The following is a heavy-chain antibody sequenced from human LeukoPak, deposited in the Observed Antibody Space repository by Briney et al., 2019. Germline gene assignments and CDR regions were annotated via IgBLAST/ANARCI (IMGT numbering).Heavy chain of an antibody. CDR3: ASLTYYYGSGSPKGDY. CDR2: IYYSGST. J-gene: IGHJ4*02. D-gene: IGHD3-10*01. V-gene: IGHV4-59*01. Sequence: SETLSLTCTVSGGSISTYFWSWIRQPPGKGLEWIGYIYYSGSTNYNPSLKSRVTISVDTSKNQFSLKLSSVTAADTAVYYCASLTYYYGSGSPKGDYWGQGTLVTVSS. CDR1: GGSISTYF.